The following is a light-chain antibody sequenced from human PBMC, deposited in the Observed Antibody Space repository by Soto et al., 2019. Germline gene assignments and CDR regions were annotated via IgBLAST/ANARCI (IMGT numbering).Light chain of an antibody. V-gene: IGKV3-20*01. Sequence: EIVLTQSPGTLSLSPGERATLSCRASQSVDSTYLTWYQQKPGQAPRLLIYGASGRATGIPDRFSGSGSGTDFTLTISRLEPEDFAVYFCYQYDSSPWTFSQGTKVDI. J-gene: IGKJ1*01. CDR1: QSVDSTY. CDR3: YQYDSSPWT. CDR2: GAS.